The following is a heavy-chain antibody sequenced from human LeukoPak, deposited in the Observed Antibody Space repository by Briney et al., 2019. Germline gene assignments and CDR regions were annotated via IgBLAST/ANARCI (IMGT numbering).Heavy chain of an antibody. CDR2: INPNSGGT. CDR1: GYTFTGYY. J-gene: IGHJ4*02. D-gene: IGHD5-18*01. Sequence: ASVKVSFKASGYTFTGYYMHWVRQAPGQGLEWMGRINPNSGGTNYAQKFQGRVTMTRDTSISTAYMELSRLRSDDTAAYYCARVSNTGIQLWSPIFDYWGQGTLVTVSS. V-gene: IGHV1-2*06. CDR3: ARVSNTGIQLWSPIFDY.